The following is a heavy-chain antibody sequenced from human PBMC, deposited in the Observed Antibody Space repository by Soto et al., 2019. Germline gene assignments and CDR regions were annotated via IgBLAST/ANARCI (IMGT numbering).Heavy chain of an antibody. J-gene: IGHJ5*02. Sequence: EVKLVESGGGLMQPGGSLRLSCAASGFSVGGNPMTWVRQAPGKGLEWVAVIHTGGSTFYADPVKGRFTISRDNSKNTVYIQMNSLTVGDPAMYFCERGVNDDTWGQGTLVTVSS. CDR3: ERGVNDDT. CDR2: IHTGGST. V-gene: IGHV3-53*01. D-gene: IGHD1-1*01. CDR1: GFSVGGNP.